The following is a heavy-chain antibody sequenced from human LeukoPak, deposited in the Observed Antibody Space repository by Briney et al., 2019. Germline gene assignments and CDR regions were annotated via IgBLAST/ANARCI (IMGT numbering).Heavy chain of an antibody. J-gene: IGHJ4*02. CDR2: SSSSDGFM. CDR1: GFTFSTYS. D-gene: IGHD5-12*01. V-gene: IGHV3-21*06. CDR3: ARKRSGNDGDEDFDH. Sequence: GSLRLSCAASGFTFSTYSFNWVRQAPGKGLEWVSSSSSSDGFMYYADSVKGRFSISRDNAKSSLYLQMNSLRAEDTAVYYCARKRSGNDGDEDFDHWGQGTLVTVSS.